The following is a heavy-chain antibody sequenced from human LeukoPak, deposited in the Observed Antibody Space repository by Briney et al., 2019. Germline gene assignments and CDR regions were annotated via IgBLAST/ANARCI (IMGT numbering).Heavy chain of an antibody. CDR1: GFTFSSYN. CDR2: ISSTSNYI. J-gene: IGHJ4*02. Sequence: GGSLRLSCAASGFTFSSYNMNWVRQAPGKGLEWVSSISSTSNYIYYADSVKGRFTISRDNAKNSLYLQMKSLRAEDTAVYYCARFLAAAGHFDYWGQGTLVTVSS. CDR3: ARFLAAAGHFDY. D-gene: IGHD6-13*01. V-gene: IGHV3-21*01.